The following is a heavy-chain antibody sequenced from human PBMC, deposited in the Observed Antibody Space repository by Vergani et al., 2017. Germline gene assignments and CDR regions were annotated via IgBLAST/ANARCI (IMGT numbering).Heavy chain of an antibody. CDR1: GYTLTELS. CDR2: FDPEDGET. CDR3: AKSSSSGYYPRPSVTHAFDI. D-gene: IGHD3-22*01. Sequence: QVQLVQSGAEVKKPGASVKVSCKVSGYTLTELSMHWVRQAPGKGLEWMGGFDPEDGETIYAKKFQGRVTMTEDTSTDTAYRELGSLRSEDTAVYYCAKSSSSGYYPRPSVTHAFDIWGQGTMVTVSS. J-gene: IGHJ3*02. V-gene: IGHV1-24*01.